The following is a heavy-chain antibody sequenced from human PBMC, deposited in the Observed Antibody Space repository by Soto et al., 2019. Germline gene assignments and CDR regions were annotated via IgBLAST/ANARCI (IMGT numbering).Heavy chain of an antibody. CDR3: ASDLVLRAYCGGDCYSYYYYYGMDV. CDR1: GFTFSSYG. Sequence: GGSLRLSCAASGFTFSSYGMHWVRQAPGKGLEWVAVIWYDGSNKYYADSVKGRFTISRDNSKNTLYLQMNSLRAEDTAVYYCASDLVLRAYCGGDCYSYYYYYGMDVWGQGTTVTVSS. D-gene: IGHD2-21*02. J-gene: IGHJ6*02. CDR2: IWYDGSNK. V-gene: IGHV3-33*01.